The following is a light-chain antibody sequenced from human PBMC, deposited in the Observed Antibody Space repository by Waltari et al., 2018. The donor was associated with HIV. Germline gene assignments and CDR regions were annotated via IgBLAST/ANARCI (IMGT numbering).Light chain of an antibody. CDR3: QVWDSSTVI. CDR2: KNI. V-gene: IGLV3-9*01. Sequence: SYQLTQPPYLSVPPGQTATIPCVGDNIGKKHARWSQQKPGQAPLLLIFKNIKRPSGIPERFPGSNSGNTAILTISAAQVADEADYYCQVWDSSTVIFGSGTTVTV. J-gene: IGLJ1*01. CDR1: NIGKKH.